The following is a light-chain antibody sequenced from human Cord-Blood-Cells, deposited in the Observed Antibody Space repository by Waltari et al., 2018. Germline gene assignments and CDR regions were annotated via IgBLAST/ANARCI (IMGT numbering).Light chain of an antibody. CDR1: SSDVGSYNL. CDR3: CSYAGSIRV. J-gene: IGLJ3*02. Sequence: QSALTQPASVSGSPGQSITISCTGTSSDVGSYNLVSWYQQHPGKAPKLMIYEGSKRHSGVSNRFSGSKSGNTASLTISGLQAEDEADYYCCSYAGSIRVFGGGTKLTVL. CDR2: EGS. V-gene: IGLV2-23*01.